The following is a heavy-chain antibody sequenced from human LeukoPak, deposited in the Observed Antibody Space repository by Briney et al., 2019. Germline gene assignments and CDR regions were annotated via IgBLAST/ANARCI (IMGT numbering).Heavy chain of an antibody. J-gene: IGHJ6*02. V-gene: IGHV1-2*02. CDR2: INPNSGGT. D-gene: IGHD4-17*01. CDR1: GYTFTGYY. CDR3: AKAYGDYYYYYYYGMDV. Sequence: ASVKVSCKASGYTFTGYYMHWVRQAPGQGLEWMGWINPNSGGTNYAQKFQGRVTMTRDTFISTGYMELSRLRSDDTAVYYCAKAYGDYYYYYYYGMDVWGQGTTVTVSS.